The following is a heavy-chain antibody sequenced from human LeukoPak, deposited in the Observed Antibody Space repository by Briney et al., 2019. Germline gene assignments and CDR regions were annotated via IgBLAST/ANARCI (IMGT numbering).Heavy chain of an antibody. CDR2: ITGSGGNT. Sequence: QPGGSLRLSCAASGFTFSNYAMSWVRQAPGKGLEWVSAITGSGGNTYYADSVKGRFTISRDNSKNTVFLQMNSLRAEDTAVYYCAKGGDYVVLPGYYVSDYWGQGPLFTVSS. V-gene: IGHV3-23*01. CDR3: AKGGDYVVLPGYYVSDY. J-gene: IGHJ4*02. CDR1: GFTFSNYA. D-gene: IGHD3-9*01.